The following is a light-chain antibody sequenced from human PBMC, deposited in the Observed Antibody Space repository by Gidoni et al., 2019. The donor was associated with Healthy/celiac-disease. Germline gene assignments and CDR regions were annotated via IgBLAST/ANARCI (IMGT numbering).Light chain of an antibody. Sequence: EIVLTQSSGTLSLSPGERATLSGRASQSVSSSYLGWYQQKPGQAPRLLIDGASSRATVIPGRFSGSGSGTDFTLTISRLEPEDFAVYYCQQYGSSPYSFGQGTKLEIK. V-gene: IGKV3-20*01. CDR3: QQYGSSPYS. CDR2: GAS. J-gene: IGKJ2*03. CDR1: QSVSSSY.